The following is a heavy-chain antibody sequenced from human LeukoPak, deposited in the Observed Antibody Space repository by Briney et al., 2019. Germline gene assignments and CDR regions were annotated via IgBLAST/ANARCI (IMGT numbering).Heavy chain of an antibody. V-gene: IGHV4-61*02. CDR1: GGSISSGSYY. CDR3: ARSPRILARYFDY. J-gene: IGHJ4*02. CDR2: IYTSGST. Sequence: SQTLSLTCTVSGGSISSGSYYWSWIRQPAGKGLEWIGRIYTSGSTNYNPSLKSRVTISVDTSKYQFSLKLSSVTAADTAVYYCARSPRILARYFDYWGQGTLVTVSS. D-gene: IGHD3-3*02.